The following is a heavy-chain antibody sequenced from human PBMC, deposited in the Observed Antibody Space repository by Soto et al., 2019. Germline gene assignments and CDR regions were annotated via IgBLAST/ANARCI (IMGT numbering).Heavy chain of an antibody. V-gene: IGHV1-2*04. J-gene: IGHJ4*02. CDR3: AGQLSPYAHFDY. CDR2: INLNSGGT. CDR1: GYTFTGYY. D-gene: IGHD2-2*01. Sequence: QVQLVQSGAEVKKPGASVKVSCKASGYTFTGYYMHWVRQAPGQGLEWMGWINLNSGGTNYAQKFXGWXTMTRDTSISTAYMELSRLSSDATAVYYGAGQLSPYAHFDYWGQGTLVTVSS.